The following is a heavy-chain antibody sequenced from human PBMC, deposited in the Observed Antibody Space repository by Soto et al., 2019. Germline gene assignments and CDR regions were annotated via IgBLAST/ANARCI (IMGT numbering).Heavy chain of an antibody. CDR3: ARGRGYYYGSGSYYNQYYYGMDV. D-gene: IGHD3-10*01. J-gene: IGHJ6*02. CDR1: GGSFSGYY. CDR2: INHSGST. V-gene: IGHV4-34*01. Sequence: QVQLQQWGAGLLKPSETLSLTCAVYGGSFSGYYWSWIRQPPGKGLEWIGEINHSGSTNYNPSLKSRVTISVDTSKNQFSLKRSSVTAADTAVYYCARGRGYYYGSGSYYNQYYYGMDVWGQGTTVTVSS.